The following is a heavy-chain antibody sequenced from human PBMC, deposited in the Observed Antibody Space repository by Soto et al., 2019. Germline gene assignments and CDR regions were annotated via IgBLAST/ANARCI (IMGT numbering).Heavy chain of an antibody. CDR3: ARSWFGHQVHWFDS. D-gene: IGHD3-16*01. CDR2: MNSDGSSI. J-gene: IGHJ5*01. CDR1: GFTFSSYW. Sequence: SGFTFSSYWMHWVRQAPGKGLVWVSRMNSDGSSITYADSVKGRFTISRDSAKNQFSLHLNSVTLEDTAVYYCARSWFGHQVHWFDSWGQGTLVTVSS. V-gene: IGHV3-74*01.